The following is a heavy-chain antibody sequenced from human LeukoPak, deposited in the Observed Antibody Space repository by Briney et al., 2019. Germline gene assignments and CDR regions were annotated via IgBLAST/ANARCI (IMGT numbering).Heavy chain of an antibody. D-gene: IGHD2-15*01. CDR1: GFTFSSYA. J-gene: IGHJ4*02. V-gene: IGHV3-23*01. CDR2: ISDSGDST. Sequence: GGSLRLSCAASGFTFSSYAMSWVRQAPGKGLEGVSAISDSGDSTYYADSVKGRFTILRDNSKNTLYLQTNSLRAEDTAVYYCAKALGRTYFDYWGQGTLVTVSS. CDR3: AKALGRTYFDY.